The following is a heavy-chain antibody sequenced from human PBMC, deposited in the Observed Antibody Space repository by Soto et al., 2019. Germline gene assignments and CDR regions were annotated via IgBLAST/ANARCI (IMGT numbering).Heavy chain of an antibody. J-gene: IGHJ4*02. Sequence: EVQLVESGGGLVQPGGSLRLSCAASGFTFSSYWMHWVPQAPGKGLVWVSRIKSDGSDTSYADSVKGRFTISRDNAKNTLYLQMSSLRAEDTAVYYCVRVAYGDLGGWGQGTLVTVSS. V-gene: IGHV3-74*01. CDR3: VRVAYGDLGG. D-gene: IGHD4-17*01. CDR1: GFTFSSYW. CDR2: IKSDGSDT.